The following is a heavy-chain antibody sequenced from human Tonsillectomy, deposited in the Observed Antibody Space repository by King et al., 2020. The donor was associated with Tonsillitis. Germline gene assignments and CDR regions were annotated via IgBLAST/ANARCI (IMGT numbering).Heavy chain of an antibody. Sequence: VQLVESGGGLVQPGGSLRLSCAASGFTFSSYWMSWVRQAPGKGLEWVANIKQDGSEKYYVDSVKGRFTISRDNAKNSLYLQMNSLRAEDTAVYYCARGRYYYDCSGYLDYWGQGTLVTVSS. CDR3: ARGRYYYDCSGYLDY. V-gene: IGHV3-7*03. D-gene: IGHD3-22*01. J-gene: IGHJ4*02. CDR2: IKQDGSEK. CDR1: GFTFSSYW.